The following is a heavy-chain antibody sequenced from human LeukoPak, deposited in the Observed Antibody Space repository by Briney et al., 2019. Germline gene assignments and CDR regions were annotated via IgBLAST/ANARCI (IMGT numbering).Heavy chain of an antibody. D-gene: IGHD3-16*01. CDR2: IYYSGST. J-gene: IGHJ4*02. CDR1: GGSISSSYY. Sequence: SGTLSLTCAVSGGSISSSYYWSWIRQPPGKGLEWIGYIYYSGSTNYNPSLKSRVTISVDTSKNQFSLKLSSVTAADTAVYYCARRGERYDYWGQGTLVTVSS. CDR3: ARRGERYDY. V-gene: IGHV4-59*08.